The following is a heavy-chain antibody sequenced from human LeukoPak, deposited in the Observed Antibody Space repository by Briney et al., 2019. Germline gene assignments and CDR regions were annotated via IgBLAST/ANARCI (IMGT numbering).Heavy chain of an antibody. D-gene: IGHD1-7*01. CDR3: TTDRPITGTIGLFGLSYYFDY. CDR1: GFTFSNAW. Sequence: GGSLRLSCAASGFTFSNAWMSWVRQAPGKGLEWVGRIKSKTDGGTTDYAAPVKGRFTISRDDSKNTLYLQMNSLKTEDTAVYYCTTDRPITGTIGLFGLSYYFDYWGQGTLVTVSS. V-gene: IGHV3-15*01. J-gene: IGHJ4*02. CDR2: IKSKTDGGTT.